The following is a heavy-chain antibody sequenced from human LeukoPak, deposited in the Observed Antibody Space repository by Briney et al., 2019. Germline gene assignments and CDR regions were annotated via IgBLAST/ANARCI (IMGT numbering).Heavy chain of an antibody. V-gene: IGHV4-59*12. J-gene: IGHJ4*02. CDR2: IYYSGST. Sequence: SETLSLTCTVSGGSISSYYWSWIRQPPGKGLEWIGYIYYSGSTNYNPSLKSRVTISVDTSKNQFSLKLSSVTAADTAVYYCARESPNFDYWGQGTLVTVSS. CDR1: GGSISSYY. CDR3: ARESPNFDY.